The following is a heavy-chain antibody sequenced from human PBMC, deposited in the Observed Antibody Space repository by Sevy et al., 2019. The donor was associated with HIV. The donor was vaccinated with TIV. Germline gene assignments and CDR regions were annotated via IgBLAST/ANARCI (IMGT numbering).Heavy chain of an antibody. D-gene: IGHD6-19*01. V-gene: IGHV1-8*02. CDR1: GFNFASYD. CDR3: ARVSGWHLRYGMEV. Sequence: ASVKVSCKASGFNFASYDIYWVRQATGQGLEWMGWMNTNTGNKGFAQKFQGRVTMTRNTSITTAYMELSNLRSEDTAVYYCARVSGWHLRYGMEVWGQGTTVTVSS. CDR2: MNTNTGNK. J-gene: IGHJ6*02.